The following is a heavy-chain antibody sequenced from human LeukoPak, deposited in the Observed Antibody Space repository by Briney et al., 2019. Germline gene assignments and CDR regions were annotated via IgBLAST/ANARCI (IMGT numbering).Heavy chain of an antibody. J-gene: IGHJ4*02. CDR2: ISWNSGSI. D-gene: IGHD5-12*01. CDR1: GFTFHHYA. V-gene: IGHV3-9*01. Sequence: PGGSLRLSCAASGFTFHHYAIHWVRQVPGEGLEWVSGISWNSGSIGYADSVKGRFTISRDNAKNSVYLQMNSLRAEDTALYYCAKDKAPLYSGYDWDLDFWGQGTLVTVSS. CDR3: AKDKAPLYSGYDWDLDF.